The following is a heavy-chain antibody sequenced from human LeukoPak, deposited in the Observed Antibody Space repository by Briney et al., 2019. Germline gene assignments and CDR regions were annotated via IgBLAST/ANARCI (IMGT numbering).Heavy chain of an antibody. CDR2: IYYSGST. D-gene: IGHD2-15*01. CDR3: ASGGSLVDY. CDR1: GGSIFNYY. J-gene: IGHJ4*02. V-gene: IGHV4-59*01. Sequence: NTSETLSLTCTVSGGSIFNYYWSWIRQPPGKGLEWIGYIYYSGSTNYNPSLKSRVTISVDTSKNQFSLKLSSVTAADTAVYYCASGGSLVDYWGQGTLVTVSS.